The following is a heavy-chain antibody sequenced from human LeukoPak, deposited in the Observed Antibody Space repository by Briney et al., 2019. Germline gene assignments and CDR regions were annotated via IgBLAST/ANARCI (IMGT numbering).Heavy chain of an antibody. CDR2: INHSGST. D-gene: IGHD6-13*01. Sequence: SETLSLTCAVYGGSFSGYYWSWIRQPPGKGLEWIGEINHSGSTNYNPSLKRRVTISVDTSKNQFSLKLSSVTAADTAVYYCARSRQYSSSWYRINYYMDVWGKGTTVTISS. CDR3: ARSRQYSSSWYRINYYMDV. CDR1: GGSFSGYY. J-gene: IGHJ6*03. V-gene: IGHV4-34*01.